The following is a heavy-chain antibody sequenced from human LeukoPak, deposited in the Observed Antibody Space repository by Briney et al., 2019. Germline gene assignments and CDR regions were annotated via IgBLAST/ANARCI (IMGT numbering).Heavy chain of an antibody. CDR1: GFTFSSYA. D-gene: IGHD3-10*01. Sequence: GGSLRLSCAASGFTFSSYAMSWVRQAPGKGLEWVSAVGGTGGTTYYAESVKGRFTISRDNSKNTLYLQMKSLRPEDTAVYYCARDRVLFYGSQTVGQDNWFDPWGQGTLVTVSS. V-gene: IGHV3-23*01. CDR3: ARDRVLFYGSQTVGQDNWFDP. J-gene: IGHJ5*02. CDR2: VGGTGGTT.